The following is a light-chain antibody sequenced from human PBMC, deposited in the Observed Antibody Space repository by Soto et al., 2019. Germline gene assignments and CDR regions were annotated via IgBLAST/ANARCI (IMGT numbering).Light chain of an antibody. V-gene: IGKV3-11*01. CDR1: QSVSSY. CDR3: QQLSNWPPVT. J-gene: IGKJ1*01. Sequence: EIVLTQSPATLSLSPGERATLSCRASQSVSSYLAWYQQKPGQAPRLLIYDASNRATGIPARFSGSGSGTDFTLTISSLEPEDFAVYYCQQLSNWPPVTFGQGTKVEIK. CDR2: DAS.